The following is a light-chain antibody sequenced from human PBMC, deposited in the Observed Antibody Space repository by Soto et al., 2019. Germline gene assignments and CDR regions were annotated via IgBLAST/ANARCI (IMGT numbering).Light chain of an antibody. V-gene: IGKV3D-11*02. CDR2: DAS. J-gene: IGKJ1*01. CDR3: QKRDNLHWT. Sequence: EIVLTQSPATLSLSPGERATLSCRASQSVRSNLAWYQHKPGQAPRLLIYDASNRATGIPGRFSGSGSGTDVALNISSLEPEYFAVYYCQKRDNLHWTCGQGAKVAI. CDR1: QSVRSN.